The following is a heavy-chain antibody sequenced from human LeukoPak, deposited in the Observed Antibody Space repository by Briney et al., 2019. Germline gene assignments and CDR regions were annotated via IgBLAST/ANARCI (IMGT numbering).Heavy chain of an antibody. CDR3: ARDLGISGWYAPPLGYFDY. J-gene: IGHJ4*02. D-gene: IGHD6-19*01. CDR1: GYTFTGYC. CDR2: INTKCGGT. V-gene: IGHV1-2*02. Sequence: ASVKLSCNASGYTFTGYCMHWVRQAPGQGLELVGLINTKCGGTNYAQKFQGRVTMTRDTSISTTYMELSRLSSDDTAVYYCARDLGISGWYAPPLGYFDYWGQGTLVTVSS.